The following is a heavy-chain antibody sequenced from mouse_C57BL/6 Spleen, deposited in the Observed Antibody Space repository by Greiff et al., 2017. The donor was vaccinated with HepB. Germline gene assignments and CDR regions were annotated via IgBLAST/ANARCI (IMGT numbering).Heavy chain of an antibody. CDR1: GYTFNDYY. J-gene: IGHJ4*01. CDR3: ARWDGDYAMDY. V-gene: IGHV1-76*01. D-gene: IGHD4-1*01. CDR2: LYPGSGNT. Sequence: VQLQQSGAELVRPGASVKLSCKASGYTFNDYYINWVKQRPGQGLEWIARLYPGSGNTYYNEKFKGKATLTAEKSSSTAYMQLSSLTSEDSAVYFCARWDGDYAMDYWGQGTSVTVSS.